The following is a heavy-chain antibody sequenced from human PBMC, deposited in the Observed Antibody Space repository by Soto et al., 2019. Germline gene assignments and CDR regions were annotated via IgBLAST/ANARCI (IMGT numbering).Heavy chain of an antibody. V-gene: IGHV4-39*01. CDR1: GGSISSSSYY. D-gene: IGHD6-19*01. CDR2: IYYSGST. CDR3: ARHLFSSGWYLI. Sequence: QLQLQESGPGLVKPSETLSLTCTVSGGSISSSSYYWGWIRQPPGKGLEWIGSIYYSGSTYYNPSLKRRVTISVDTSKNQFSLKLSSVTAADTAVYYCARHLFSSGWYLIWGQGTMVTVSS. J-gene: IGHJ3*02.